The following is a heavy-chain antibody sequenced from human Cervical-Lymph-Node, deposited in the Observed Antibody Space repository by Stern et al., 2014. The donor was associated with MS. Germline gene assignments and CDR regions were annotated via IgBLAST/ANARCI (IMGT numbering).Heavy chain of an antibody. J-gene: IGHJ4*02. CDR2: ISHDGSKK. CDR1: GFTFSTYG. CDR3: AKDRGSGWSLDY. V-gene: IGHV3-30*18. Sequence: VQLVESGGGVVQPGRSLRLSCAGSGFTFSTYGMHLVRQAPGKGLEWVALISHDGSKKYYVDSVKGRFTISRDNSKNTMYVHMNSLRDEDTAVYYCAKDRGSGWSLDYWGQGTLVIVSS. D-gene: IGHD6-19*01.